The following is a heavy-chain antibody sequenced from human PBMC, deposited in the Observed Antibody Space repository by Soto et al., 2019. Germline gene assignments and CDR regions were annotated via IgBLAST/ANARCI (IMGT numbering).Heavy chain of an antibody. CDR2: ISYDGSNK. CDR3: AKDWHGGNPGDY. V-gene: IGHV3-30*18. D-gene: IGHD2-15*01. CDR1: GFTFSSYG. Sequence: QVQLVESGGGVVQPGRSLRLSCAASGFTFSSYGMHWVRQAPGKGLEWVAVISYDGSNKYYADSVKGRFTISRDNSKNTLYQQMNSLTAEDTAVYYCAKDWHGGNPGDYWGQGTLVTVSS. J-gene: IGHJ4*02.